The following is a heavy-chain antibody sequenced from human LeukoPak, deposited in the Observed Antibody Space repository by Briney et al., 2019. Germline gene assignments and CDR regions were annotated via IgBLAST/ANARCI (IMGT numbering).Heavy chain of an antibody. Sequence: GGSLRLSCAASGFTFSYYWMVWVRQAPGKGLASVSRISSDGTSTTYADSVKGRFTVSRDNAKNTLYLQMNSLRADDTAVYYCARDDSNGVDYWGQGTLVTVSS. D-gene: IGHD6-19*01. J-gene: IGHJ4*02. CDR2: ISSDGTST. V-gene: IGHV3-74*01. CDR3: ARDDSNGVDY. CDR1: GFTFSYYW.